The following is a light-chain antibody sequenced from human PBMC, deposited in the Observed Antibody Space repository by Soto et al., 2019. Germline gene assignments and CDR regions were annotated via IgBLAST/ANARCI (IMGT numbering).Light chain of an antibody. Sequence: SYELTQPPSVSVSPGQTASITCSGAKLGDKYACWYQQKPGQSPVLVIYQDSKRPSGIPERFSGSNSGNTATLTISGTQAMDEADYYCQAWDSSTEAVFGGGTQLTVL. V-gene: IGLV3-1*01. CDR2: QDS. J-gene: IGLJ7*01. CDR1: KLGDKY. CDR3: QAWDSSTEAV.